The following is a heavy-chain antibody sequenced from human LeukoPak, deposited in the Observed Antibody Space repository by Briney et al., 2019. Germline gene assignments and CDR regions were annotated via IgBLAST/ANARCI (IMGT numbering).Heavy chain of an antibody. D-gene: IGHD5-18*01. CDR2: IYYSGST. J-gene: IGHJ3*02. CDR3: ARVWGWEGYSYHFDAFDI. CDR1: GGSIRNYY. Sequence: PSETLSLTCTVSGGSIRNYYWSWIRQPPGKGLEWMGYIYYSGSTNYNPSLKSRVTISVDTSKNQFSLKLSSVTAADTAVYYCARVWGWEGYSYHFDAFDIWGQGTMVTVSS. V-gene: IGHV4-59*01.